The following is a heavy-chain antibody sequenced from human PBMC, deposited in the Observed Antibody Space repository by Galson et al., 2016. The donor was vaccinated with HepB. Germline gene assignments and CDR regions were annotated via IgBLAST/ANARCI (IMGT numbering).Heavy chain of an antibody. V-gene: IGHV3-33*08. D-gene: IGHD6-19*01. CDR1: GFSFSGSW. J-gene: IGHJ4*02. Sequence: SLRLSCAASGFSFSGSWMSWVRQAPGKGLEWVALIWYDGNNKYYADSVKGRFTISRDNSKNTLYLQMNSLRAEDTAVYYCARERPDIAVVAFDYWGQGTLVTVSS. CDR2: IWYDGNNK. CDR3: ARERPDIAVVAFDY.